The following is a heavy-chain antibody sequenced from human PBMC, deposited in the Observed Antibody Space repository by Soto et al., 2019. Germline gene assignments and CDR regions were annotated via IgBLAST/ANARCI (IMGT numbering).Heavy chain of an antibody. V-gene: IGHV3-7*01. CDR1: GFSFSSYW. D-gene: IGHD3-22*01. Sequence: EVQLVESGGGLVQPGRSLRLSCAASGFSFSSYWMSWVRQAPGKGLEWVANIKQDGSEKYYADSVKGRFTISRDNPKKSLFLQKSSRTADDAVVYYWARDQYYYESSLYRLYDYWGQGTLVTVSS. CDR3: ARDQYYYESSLYRLYDY. J-gene: IGHJ4*02. CDR2: IKQDGSEK.